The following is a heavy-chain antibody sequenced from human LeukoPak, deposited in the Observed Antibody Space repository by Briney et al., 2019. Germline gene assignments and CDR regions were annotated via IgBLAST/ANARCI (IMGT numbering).Heavy chain of an antibody. CDR2: ISRSSSYI. CDR3: ARGGYDYVWGSYRFDY. V-gene: IGHV3-21*01. Sequence: GGSLRLSCAASGFTFSNYSLTWVRQTPGKGLEWVSSISRSSSYIYYADSVKGRFTISRDNAKNSLYLQMNSLRAVDTAVYYCARGGYDYVWGSYRFDYWGQGTLVTVSS. CDR1: GFTFSNYS. J-gene: IGHJ4*02. D-gene: IGHD3-16*02.